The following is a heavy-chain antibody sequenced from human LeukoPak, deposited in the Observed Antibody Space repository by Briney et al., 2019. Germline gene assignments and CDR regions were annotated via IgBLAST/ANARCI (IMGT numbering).Heavy chain of an antibody. J-gene: IGHJ6*02. CDR3: ARDLYSTTVGFYYYYGMDV. D-gene: IGHD4-23*01. CDR1: GFTDSSNY. CDR2: IYSGGST. Sequence: GGSLRLSCAASGFTDSSNYMSWVRQAPGKGLEWVSVIYSGGSTYYADSVKGRFTISRDNSKNTLYLQMNSLRAEDTAVYYCARDLYSTTVGFYYYYGMDVWGQGTTVTVSS. V-gene: IGHV3-53*01.